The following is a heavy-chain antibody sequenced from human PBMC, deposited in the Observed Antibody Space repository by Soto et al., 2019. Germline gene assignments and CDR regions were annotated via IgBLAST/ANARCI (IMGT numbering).Heavy chain of an antibody. CDR2: INPSGSI. CDR3: ATIVGATTEIRGSPRDS. D-gene: IGHD3-10*01. V-gene: IGHV4-34*02. J-gene: IGHJ4*02. Sequence: QVQLQQWGAGLLKPSETLSLTCAVYGGSFSVTSSYWFPNPPGKGLGWIGEINPSGSINYNPSLKSRVTISVDTSKNQFSLSLSSVTAADTAVYYCATIVGATTEIRGSPRDSWGQGTLVTVSS. CDR1: GGSFSVTS.